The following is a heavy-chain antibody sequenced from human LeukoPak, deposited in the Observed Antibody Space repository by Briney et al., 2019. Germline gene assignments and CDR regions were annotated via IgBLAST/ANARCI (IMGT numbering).Heavy chain of an antibody. CDR3: ARDLGYSYGRSPFDY. CDR2: ISSSSSTI. J-gene: IGHJ4*02. CDR1: GFTFSNYA. D-gene: IGHD5-18*01. V-gene: IGHV3-48*01. Sequence: GGSLRLSCAASGFTFSNYAMSWVRQAPGKGLEWVSYISSSSSTIYYADSVKGRFTISRDNAKNSLYLQMNSLRAEDTAVYYCARDLGYSYGRSPFDYWGQGTLVTVSS.